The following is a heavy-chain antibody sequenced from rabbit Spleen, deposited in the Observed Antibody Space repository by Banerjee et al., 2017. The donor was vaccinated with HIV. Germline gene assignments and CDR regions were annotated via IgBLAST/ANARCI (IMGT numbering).Heavy chain of an antibody. D-gene: IGHD1-1*01. V-gene: IGHV1S45*01. J-gene: IGHJ4*01. Sequence: QEQLVESGGGLVKPEGSLTLTCTASGFSFSNKAVMCWVRQAPGKGLEWIGCIYIGSGDRIYYASWAKGRFTISKASSTTVTLQMTSLTAADTATYFCARNIIYLSYLWGQGTLVTVS. CDR3: ARNIIYLSYL. CDR1: GFSFSNKAV. CDR2: IYIGSGDRI.